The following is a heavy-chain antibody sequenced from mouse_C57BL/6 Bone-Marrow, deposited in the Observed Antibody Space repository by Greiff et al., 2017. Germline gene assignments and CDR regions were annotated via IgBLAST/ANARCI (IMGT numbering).Heavy chain of an antibody. V-gene: IGHV1-81*01. CDR1: GYTFTSYG. Sequence: VQLQQSGAELARPGASVKLSCKASGYTFTSYGISWVKQRTGQGLEWIGETYPRSGNTYYNEKFKGKATLTADKSSSTAYMELRSLTSEDSAVYFCARDSSGYLYAMDYWGQGTSVTVSS. CDR2: TYPRSGNT. D-gene: IGHD3-2*02. CDR3: ARDSSGYLYAMDY. J-gene: IGHJ4*01.